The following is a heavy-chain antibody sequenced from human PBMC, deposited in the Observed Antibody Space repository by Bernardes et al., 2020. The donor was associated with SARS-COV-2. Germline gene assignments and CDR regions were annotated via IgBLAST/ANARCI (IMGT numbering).Heavy chain of an antibody. J-gene: IGHJ4*02. CDR2: IYWDDDK. CDR3: AHRPGVGWQQAGFDY. V-gene: IGHV2-5*02. CDR1: GFSLSTSGVG. Sequence: SVPTLVKPTQTLTLTCTFSGFSLSTSGVGVGWIRQPPGKALEWLALIYWDDDKRYSPSLKSRLTITKDTSKNQVVLTMTNMDPVDTATYYCAHRPGVGWQQAGFDYWGQGTLVTVSS. D-gene: IGHD6-13*01.